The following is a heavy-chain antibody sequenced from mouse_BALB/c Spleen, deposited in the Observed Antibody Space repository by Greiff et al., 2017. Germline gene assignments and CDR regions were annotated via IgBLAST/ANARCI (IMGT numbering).Heavy chain of an antibody. CDR2: IDPSDSYT. J-gene: IGHJ4*01. CDR1: GYTFTSYW. CDR3: ASPRGMDY. V-gene: IGHV1-69*02. Sequence: VQLQQSGAELVKPGASVKLSCKASGYTFTSYWMHWVKQRPGQGLEWIGEIDPSDSYTNYNQKFKGKATLTVDKSSSTAYMQLSSLTSEDSAVYYCASPRGMDYWGQGTSVTVSS.